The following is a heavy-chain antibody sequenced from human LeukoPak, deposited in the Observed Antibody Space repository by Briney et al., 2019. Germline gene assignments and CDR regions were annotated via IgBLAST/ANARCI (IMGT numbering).Heavy chain of an antibody. CDR1: GFTFSSYG. D-gene: IGHD3-22*01. CDR3: ARDSVYHDSSGYETGLVY. J-gene: IGHJ4*02. Sequence: GRSLRLSCAASGFTFSSYGMHWVRQAPGKGLEWVAVIWYDGSNKYYADSVKGRFTISRDNSKNTLYLQMNSLRAEDTAVYYCARDSVYHDSSGYETGLVYWGQGTLVTVSS. V-gene: IGHV3-33*08. CDR2: IWYDGSNK.